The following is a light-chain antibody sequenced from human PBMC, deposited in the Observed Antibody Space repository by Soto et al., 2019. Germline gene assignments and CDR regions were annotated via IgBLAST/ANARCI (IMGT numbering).Light chain of an antibody. CDR3: LQKYFYPFT. Sequence: IQMTQSPSSQSASVGDTVTIPCRASQTISNYLNWYQQQPGKAPKLLIYAASNLQSGVPARFSGSGSGTDFTLTISSLQPEDFATYYCLQKYFYPFTFGPGTKVDI. J-gene: IGKJ3*01. CDR2: AAS. CDR1: QTISNY. V-gene: IGKV1-6*01.